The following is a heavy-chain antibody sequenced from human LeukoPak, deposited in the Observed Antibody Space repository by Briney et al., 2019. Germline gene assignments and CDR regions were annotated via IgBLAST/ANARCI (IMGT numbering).Heavy chain of an antibody. CDR3: ARDNGGSGSYYYYYGMDV. CDR2: IYSGGST. V-gene: IGHV3-66*01. D-gene: IGHD3-10*01. CDR1: GFTVSSNY. Sequence: GGSLRLSCAASGFTVSSNYMSWVRQAPGKGLEWVSVIYSGGSTYYADSVKGRFTISRDNSKNTLYLQMNSLRAEDTAVYYCARDNGGSGSYYYYYGMDVWGQGTTVTVSS. J-gene: IGHJ6*02.